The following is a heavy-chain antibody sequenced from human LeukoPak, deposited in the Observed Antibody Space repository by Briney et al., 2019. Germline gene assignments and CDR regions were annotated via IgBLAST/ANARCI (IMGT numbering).Heavy chain of an antibody. J-gene: IGHJ3*02. V-gene: IGHV4-59*01. Sequence: SETLSLTCTVTGSSISSYYWSLIRQPPGKGLEWIGYIYYSGSTNYNPSLKSRVTISVDTSKNQFSLKLSSVTAADTAVYYCAREHRYYYDSSGYPGAFDIWGQGTMVTVSS. CDR2: IYYSGST. CDR3: AREHRYYYDSSGYPGAFDI. D-gene: IGHD3-22*01. CDR1: GSSISSYY.